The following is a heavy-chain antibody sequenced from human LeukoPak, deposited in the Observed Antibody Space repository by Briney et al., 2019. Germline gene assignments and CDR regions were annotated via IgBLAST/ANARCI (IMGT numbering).Heavy chain of an antibody. D-gene: IGHD4-17*01. CDR1: GYTFTSYG. CDR2: TSAYNGNT. V-gene: IGHV1-18*01. Sequence: ASVKVSCKASGYTFTSYGISWVRQAPGQGLEWMGWTSAYNGNTNYPQKLQGRVTMTTDTSTSTAYMELRSLRSDDTAVYYCARSPRIMTTVTIFDYWGQGTLVTVSS. CDR3: ARSPRIMTTVTIFDY. J-gene: IGHJ4*02.